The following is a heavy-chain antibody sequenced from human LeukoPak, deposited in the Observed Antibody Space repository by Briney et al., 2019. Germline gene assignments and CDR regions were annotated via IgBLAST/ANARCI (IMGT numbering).Heavy chain of an antibody. CDR2: ISRSGDYI. V-gene: IGHV3-23*01. Sequence: GGSLRLACAASGFTFTRYAMTWVRQAPGKGLEWVSGISRSGDYIYYAYSVRGRFTISRDNSKNMLYLQLSILRAEDTAVYYCAKFYTSGGDYVSMHYWAQKTLDTVSS. D-gene: IGHD3-16*01. J-gene: IGHJ4*02. CDR3: AKFYTSGGDYVSMHY. CDR1: GFTFTRYA.